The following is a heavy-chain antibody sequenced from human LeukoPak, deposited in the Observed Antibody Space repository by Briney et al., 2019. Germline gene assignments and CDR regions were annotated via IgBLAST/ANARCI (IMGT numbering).Heavy chain of an antibody. J-gene: IGHJ5*02. V-gene: IGHV4-34*01. CDR3: ARVMVRGVPNWFDP. CDR2: INHSGST. CDR1: GGSFSGYY. Sequence: PSETLSLTCAVYGGSFSGYYWSWIRQPPGKGLEWIGEINHSGSTNYNPSLKSRVTISVDTSKNQFSLKLSSVTAAGTAVYYCARVMVRGVPNWFDPWGQGTLVTVSS. D-gene: IGHD3-10*01.